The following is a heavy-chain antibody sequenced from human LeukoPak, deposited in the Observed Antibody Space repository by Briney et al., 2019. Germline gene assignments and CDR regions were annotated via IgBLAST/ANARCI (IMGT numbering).Heavy chain of an antibody. J-gene: IGHJ3*02. V-gene: IGHV1-18*01. CDR3: ARVFDFGDNGDDAFDT. CDR2: ISGYNGNT. Sequence: ASVKVSYKTSGYRFNAYGISWVRQAPGQGLEWMGWISGYNGNTNYGEKVQGRLTMTLDTSTTTAYMELSGLRSDDTAVYYCARVFDFGDNGDDAFDTWGQGTLVTVSS. D-gene: IGHD4-17*01. CDR1: GYRFNAYG.